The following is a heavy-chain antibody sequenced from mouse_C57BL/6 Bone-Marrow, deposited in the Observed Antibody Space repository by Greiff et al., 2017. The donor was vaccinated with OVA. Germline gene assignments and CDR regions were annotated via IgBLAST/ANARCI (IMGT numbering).Heavy chain of an antibody. V-gene: IGHV1-19*01. Sequence: VQLKESGPVLVKPGASVKMSCKASGYTFTDYSMNWVKQSHGKSLEWIGVINPYNGGTSYNQKFKGKATLTVDKSSSTAYMELTSLTSEYSAVYYCASPIYGYSWFAYPGQQTLVTVSA. CDR2: INPYNGGT. J-gene: IGHJ3*01. CDR1: GYTFTDYS. CDR3: ASPIYGYSWFAY. D-gene: IGHD2-2*01.